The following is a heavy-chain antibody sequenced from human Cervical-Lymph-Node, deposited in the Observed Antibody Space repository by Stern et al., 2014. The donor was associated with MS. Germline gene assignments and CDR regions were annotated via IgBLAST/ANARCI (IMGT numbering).Heavy chain of an antibody. J-gene: IGHJ6*02. V-gene: IGHV5-51*01. CDR1: GFSFTSYW. Sequence: EDQLVESGAEMKKPGESLKISCKGSGFSFTSYWIGWVRQMPGKGLEWMGVIYPDDSDPGYSPSFQGKVTIPADKSITTAYLQWSSLKASDTAIYYCARHDYSNYGSSYYYGMDVWGQGTTVTVSS. CDR2: IYPDDSDP. D-gene: IGHD4-11*01. CDR3: ARHDYSNYGSSYYYGMDV.